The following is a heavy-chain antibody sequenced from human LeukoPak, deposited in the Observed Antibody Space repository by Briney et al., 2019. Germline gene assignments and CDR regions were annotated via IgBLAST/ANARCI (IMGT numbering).Heavy chain of an antibody. CDR1: GGSMRSYY. V-gene: IGHV4-59*01. CDR2: IYYSGST. D-gene: IGHD6-19*01. J-gene: IGHJ3*02. CDR3: TRDRGAVAGFDAFDM. Sequence: TASETLSLTCTVSGGSMRSYYWSWIRQPPGKGLEWIGYIYYSGSTNYSPSLKSRVTISLDTSKNQFSLKLSSVTAADTAMYYCTRDRGAVAGFDAFDMWGQGTMVTVSS.